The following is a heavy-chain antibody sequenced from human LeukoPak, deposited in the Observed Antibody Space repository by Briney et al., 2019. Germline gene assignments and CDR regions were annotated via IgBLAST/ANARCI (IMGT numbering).Heavy chain of an antibody. CDR3: ARDRVTYYDFWSGYFEDYGMDV. CDR1: GFTFSSYW. V-gene: IGHV3-74*01. Sequence: PGGSLSLSCAASGFTFSSYWMHWVRQAPGKGLVWVSRINSDGSSTSYADSVKGRFTISRDNAKNTLYLQMNSLRAEDTAVYYCARDRVTYYDFWSGYFEDYGMDVWGQGTTVTVFS. D-gene: IGHD3-3*01. CDR2: INSDGSST. J-gene: IGHJ6*02.